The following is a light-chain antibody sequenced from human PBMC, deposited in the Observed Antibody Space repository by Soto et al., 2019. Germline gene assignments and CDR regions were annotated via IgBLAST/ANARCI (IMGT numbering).Light chain of an antibody. CDR2: DVS. V-gene: IGKV3-15*01. Sequence: EIVMTQSPATLSVPLGERATLSCRASQDISSNLAWYRRKPGQVPRLLAYDVSTRATGIPASFSGSGSETEFTLTISSLQSEDFAVYYCQQYNNWPPYTFGQGTKLEIK. CDR3: QQYNNWPPYT. CDR1: QDISSN. J-gene: IGKJ2*01.